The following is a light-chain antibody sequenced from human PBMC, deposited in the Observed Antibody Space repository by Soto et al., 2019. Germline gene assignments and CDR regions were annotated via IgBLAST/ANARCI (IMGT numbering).Light chain of an antibody. CDR1: SSDVGGYNY. J-gene: IGLJ2*01. CDR3: TSYTSSSTHDVL. V-gene: IGLV2-14*01. CDR2: EVS. Sequence: QSALTQPASVSGSPGQSITISCTETSSDVGGYNYVSWYQHHPGKAPKLMIYEVSNRPSGVSNRFSGSKSGNTASLTISGLQAEDEGDYYCTSYTSSSTHDVLFGGGTKLTVL.